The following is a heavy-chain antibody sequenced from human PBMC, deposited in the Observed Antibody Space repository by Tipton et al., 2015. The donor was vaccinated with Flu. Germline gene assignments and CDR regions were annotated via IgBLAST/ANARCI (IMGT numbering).Heavy chain of an antibody. CDR3: ARGLYGSGSYQSRFFDS. Sequence: TLSLTCSVSGDAVRSGYLWGWIRQPPGRGLEWIGNIFGTGSTYLNPSLKSRVAISVDTSKNQFYLKLSSVTAADTAVYYCARGLYGSGSYQSRFFDSWGQGTLVTVSS. J-gene: IGHJ4*02. CDR1: GDAVRSGYL. V-gene: IGHV4-38-2*02. D-gene: IGHD3-10*01. CDR2: IFGTGST.